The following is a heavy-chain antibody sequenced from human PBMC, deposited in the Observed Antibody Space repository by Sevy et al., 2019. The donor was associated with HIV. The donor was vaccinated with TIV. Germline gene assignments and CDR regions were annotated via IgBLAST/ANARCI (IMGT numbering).Heavy chain of an antibody. D-gene: IGHD2-15*01. V-gene: IGHV3-7*01. J-gene: IGHJ4*02. CDR1: GFTFSSYW. CDR3: ARDLDCSGGSCYSGLDY. Sequence: GSLRLSCAASGFTFSSYWMSWVRQAPGKGLEWVANIKQDGSEKYYVDSVKGRFTISRDNAKNSLYLQMNSLRAEDTAVYYCARDLDCSGGSCYSGLDYWGQGTLVTVSS. CDR2: IKQDGSEK.